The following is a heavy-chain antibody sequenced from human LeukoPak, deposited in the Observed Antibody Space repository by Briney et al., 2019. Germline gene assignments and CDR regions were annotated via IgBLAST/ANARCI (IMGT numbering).Heavy chain of an antibody. CDR2: INPNSGGT. CDR1: GYTFTGYY. CDR3: ARAEGLLWFGELHY. V-gene: IGHV1-2*02. Sequence: GASVKVSCKASGYTFTGYYMHWVRQAPGQGLEWMGWINPNSGGTNYAQKFQGRVTMTRDTSISTAYMELSRLRSDDTAVYYCARAEGLLWFGELHYWGQGTLVTVSS. J-gene: IGHJ4*02. D-gene: IGHD3-10*01.